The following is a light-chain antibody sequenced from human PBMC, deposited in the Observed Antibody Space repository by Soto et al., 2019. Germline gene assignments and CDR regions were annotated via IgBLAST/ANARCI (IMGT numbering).Light chain of an antibody. CDR2: GAS. Sequence: EIVMTQSPATLSVSPGERATLSCRASQSVSSNLAWYQQKPGQAPRLLMYGASTRATGIPARFSGSGSGTEFTLTISSLQSEDFAVYYCQQYNNWPPWTFGPGTKVEIK. J-gene: IGKJ1*01. CDR3: QQYNNWPPWT. V-gene: IGKV3-15*01. CDR1: QSVSSN.